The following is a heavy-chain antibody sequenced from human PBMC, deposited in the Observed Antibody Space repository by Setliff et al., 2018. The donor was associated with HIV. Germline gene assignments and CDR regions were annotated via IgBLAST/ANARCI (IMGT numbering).Heavy chain of an antibody. J-gene: IGHJ6*03. CDR2: INDFRST. Sequence: SETLSLTCAAYGGSFSGHYWSWIRQPPGKGLEWIGEINDFRSTNYNPSLKTRVTISVDTSKKQFSLRLSSVTAADTAVYYCATRPDGATGNYFYMDVWGKGTTVTVSS. D-gene: IGHD4-17*01. V-gene: IGHV4-34*01. CDR3: ATRPDGATGNYFYMDV. CDR1: GGSFSGHY.